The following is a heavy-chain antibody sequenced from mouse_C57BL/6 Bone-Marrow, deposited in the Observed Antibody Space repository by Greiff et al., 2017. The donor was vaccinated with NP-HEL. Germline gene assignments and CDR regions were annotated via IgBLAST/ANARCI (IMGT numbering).Heavy chain of an antibody. CDR3: TRDALYYYGRYFDV. CDR1: GFTFSSYA. CDR2: ISSGGDYI. Sequence: EVQVVESGEGLVKPGGSLKLSCAASGFTFSSYAMSWVRQTPEKRLEWVAYISSGGDYIYYADTVKGRFTISRDNARNTLYLQMSSLKSEDTAMYYCTRDALYYYGRYFDVWGTGTTVTVSS. D-gene: IGHD1-1*01. J-gene: IGHJ1*03. V-gene: IGHV5-9-1*02.